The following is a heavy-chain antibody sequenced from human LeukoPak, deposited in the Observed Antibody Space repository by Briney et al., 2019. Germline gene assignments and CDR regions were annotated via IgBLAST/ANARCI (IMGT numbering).Heavy chain of an antibody. V-gene: IGHV4-39*02. CDR3: ARDTIYDSSGYYYADAFDI. J-gene: IGHJ3*02. CDR1: GASISSSNYY. D-gene: IGHD3-22*01. Sequence: PSETLSLTCTVSGASISSSNYYWGWIRQPPGKGLEWIASINYSGSTYYNPSLKSRVTISVDTSKNQFSLKLSSMTAADTAVYYCARDTIYDSSGYYYADAFDIWGQGTMVTVSS. CDR2: INYSGST.